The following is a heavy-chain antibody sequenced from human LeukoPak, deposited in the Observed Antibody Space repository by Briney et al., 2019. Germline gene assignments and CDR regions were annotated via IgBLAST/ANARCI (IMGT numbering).Heavy chain of an antibody. CDR3: ALMRSRDGYNFDY. Sequence: LSLTCTVSGGSISSSSYYWGWIRQPPGKGLEWVSYISSSGSYTNYADSVKGRFTISRDNAQKSLYLQMNSLRAEDTAVYYCALMRSRDGYNFDYWGQGTLVTVSS. J-gene: IGHJ4*02. CDR2: ISSSGSYT. D-gene: IGHD5-24*01. V-gene: IGHV3-11*03. CDR1: GGSISSSSYY.